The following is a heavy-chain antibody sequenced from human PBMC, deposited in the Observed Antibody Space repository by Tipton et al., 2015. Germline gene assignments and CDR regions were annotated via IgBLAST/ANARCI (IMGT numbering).Heavy chain of an antibody. CDR2: IHHGGSA. Sequence: TLSLTCSVSGDSISSSNWWSWVRQPPGKGLEWIGEIHHGGSAHYNPSLKGRVTISVDTSKNQFSLKLSSVTAADTAVYYCAGDTWVFDYWGQGTLVTVSS. CDR1: GDSISSSNW. CDR3: AGDTWVFDY. J-gene: IGHJ4*02. V-gene: IGHV4-4*02. D-gene: IGHD1-26*01.